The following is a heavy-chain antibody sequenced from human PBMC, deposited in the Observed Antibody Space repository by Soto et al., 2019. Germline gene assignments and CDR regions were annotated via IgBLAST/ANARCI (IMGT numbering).Heavy chain of an antibody. CDR1: GFTFSSYA. CDR3: ARVRGGAGYYGMDV. CDR2: ISYDGSNK. D-gene: IGHD4-17*01. J-gene: IGHJ6*02. Sequence: QVQLVESGGGVVQPGRSLRLSCAASGFTFSSYAMHWVLQAPGKGLEWVAVISYDGSNKYYADSVKGRFTISRDNSKNTLYLQMNSLRAEDTAVYYCARVRGGAGYYGMDVWGQGTTVTVSS. V-gene: IGHV3-30-3*01.